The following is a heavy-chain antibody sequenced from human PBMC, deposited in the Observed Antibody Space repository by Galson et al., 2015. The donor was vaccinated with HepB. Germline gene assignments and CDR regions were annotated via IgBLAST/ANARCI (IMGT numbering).Heavy chain of an antibody. J-gene: IGHJ5*02. CDR2: IDWDDDK. V-gene: IGHV2-70*04. CDR3: ARIYGYCTSSDCYGGGWFDA. CDR1: GFSLSTDGMR. Sequence: PALVKPTQTVTLTCTFAGFSLSTDGMRITWIRQPPGKALEWLARIDWDDDKVYSTSLKTRLTVSKDTSRNEVVLTMTDMDPEDTATYYCARIYGYCTSSDCYGGGWFDAWGPGTLVTVAS. D-gene: IGHD2-8*01.